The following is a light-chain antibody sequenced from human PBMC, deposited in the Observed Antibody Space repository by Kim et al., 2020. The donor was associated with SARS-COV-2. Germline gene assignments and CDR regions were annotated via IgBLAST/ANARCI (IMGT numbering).Light chain of an antibody. Sequence: GQSISIPCTGTSSDVGSYDLVSWYRKDPGKAPKLLIYEVSKRPSGVSNRFSGSKSGNTASLTISGLQAEDEADYYCCSYVRTYTAAFGGGTQLTVL. J-gene: IGLJ2*01. CDR1: SSDVGSYDL. CDR2: EVS. V-gene: IGLV2-23*02. CDR3: CSYVRTYTAA.